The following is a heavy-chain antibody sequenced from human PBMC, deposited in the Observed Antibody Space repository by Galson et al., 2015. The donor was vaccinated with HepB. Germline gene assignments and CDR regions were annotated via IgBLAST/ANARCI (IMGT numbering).Heavy chain of an antibody. J-gene: IGHJ4*02. CDR3: ARGGWDSSGYYLEGFVDY. V-gene: IGHV3-48*03. CDR1: GFTFSSYE. CDR2: ISSSGSTI. Sequence: SLRLSCAASGFTFSSYEMNWVRQAPGKGLEWVSYISSSGSTIYYADSVKGRFTISRDNAKNSLYLQMNSLRAEDTAVYYCARGGWDSSGYYLEGFVDYWGQGTLVTVSS. D-gene: IGHD3-22*01.